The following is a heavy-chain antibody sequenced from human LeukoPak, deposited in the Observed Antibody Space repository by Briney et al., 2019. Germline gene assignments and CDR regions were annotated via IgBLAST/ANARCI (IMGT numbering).Heavy chain of an antibody. CDR1: GFSFSSHG. D-gene: IGHD3-16*02. J-gene: IGHJ4*02. CDR2: ISGSGGST. V-gene: IGHV3-23*01. Sequence: GGTLRLSCAASGFSFSSHGMSWVRQAPGKGLEWVSAISGSGGSTYYADSVKGRFTISRDNPKNTLYLQMNSLKTEDTAVYYCTTWAEEHYDYVWGSYRRKDYWGQGTLVTVSS. CDR3: TTWAEEHYDYVWGSYRRKDY.